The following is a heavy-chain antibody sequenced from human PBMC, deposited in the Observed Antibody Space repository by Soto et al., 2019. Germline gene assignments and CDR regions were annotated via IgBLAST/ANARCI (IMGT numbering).Heavy chain of an antibody. CDR1: SGSINNYY. CDR2: IYYAGTT. D-gene: IGHD3-22*01. CDR3: ARLGGYYQALDS. Sequence: PSETLSLTCTVSSGSINNYYWSWIRQPPGKGLEFIGYIYYAGTTTYNPSLKSRVTISVDTSKNQFSLKLSSVTAADTAVYYCARLGGYYQALDSWGQGTLVTVS. J-gene: IGHJ4*02. V-gene: IGHV4-59*08.